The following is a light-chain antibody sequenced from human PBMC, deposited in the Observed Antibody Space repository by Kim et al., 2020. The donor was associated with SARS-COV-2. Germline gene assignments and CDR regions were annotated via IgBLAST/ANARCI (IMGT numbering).Light chain of an antibody. CDR3: STYTSSATYV. CDR2: HVS. CDR1: LSDVY. V-gene: IGLV2-14*04. J-gene: IGLJ1*01. Sequence: GSPGQSIPSSSAGTLSDVYVSWDQQHPGKAPKLMVYHVSDRPSGVSNRFSGSKTANTAAQTISGLQAEEEADYFCSTYTSSATYVLGTGTKVNVL.